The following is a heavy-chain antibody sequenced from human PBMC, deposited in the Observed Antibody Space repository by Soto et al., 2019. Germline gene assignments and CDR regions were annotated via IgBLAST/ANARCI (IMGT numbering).Heavy chain of an antibody. Sequence: PGGSLRLSCAASGFTFCSYSMNWVRQAPGKGLEWVSSISSSSSYIYYADSVKGRFTISRDNAKNSLYLQMNSLRAEDTAVYYCARRGSGVKSALYYYYMDVWGKGTTVTVSS. CDR1: GFTFCSYS. CDR3: ARRGSGVKSALYYYYMDV. D-gene: IGHD7-27*01. J-gene: IGHJ6*03. CDR2: ISSSSSYI. V-gene: IGHV3-21*01.